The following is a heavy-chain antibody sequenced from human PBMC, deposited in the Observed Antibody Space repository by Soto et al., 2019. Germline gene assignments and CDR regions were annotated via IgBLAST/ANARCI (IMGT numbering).Heavy chain of an antibody. Sequence: QVQLVESGGGVVQPGRSLRLSCAASGFTFSSYGIHWVRQAPGKGLGWVTGMWYDGSKKYYADSVKGRFTISRDTSENTLFLQMNSLRAEDTAVYYCARAGAAAGLYYFDYWGQGTLVTVSS. CDR3: ARAGAAAGLYYFDY. D-gene: IGHD6-13*01. CDR1: GFTFSSYG. V-gene: IGHV3-33*01. J-gene: IGHJ4*02. CDR2: MWYDGSKK.